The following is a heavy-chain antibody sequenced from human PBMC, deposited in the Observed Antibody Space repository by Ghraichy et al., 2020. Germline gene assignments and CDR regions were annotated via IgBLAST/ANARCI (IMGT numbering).Heavy chain of an antibody. V-gene: IGHV4-59*01. D-gene: IGHD3-10*01. CDR2: IYYSGST. CDR1: GGSISSYY. CDR3: ARDGSGSYYSLDY. Sequence: SETLSLTCTVSGGSISSYYWSWIRQPPGKGLECIGYIYYSGSTNYNPSLKSRVTISVDTSKNQFSLKLSSVTAADTAVYYCARDGSGSYYSLDYWGQGTLVTVSS. J-gene: IGHJ4*02.